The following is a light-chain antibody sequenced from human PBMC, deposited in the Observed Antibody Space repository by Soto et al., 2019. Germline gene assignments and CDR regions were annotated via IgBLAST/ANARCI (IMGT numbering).Light chain of an antibody. CDR2: LGS. Sequence: DIVMTQSPLSLPVTPGEPASISCRSSQSLLDSNGNSRFNWYLQKPGQSPQLLIYLGSNRASGVXDMXSGSGSGTDFTLKITRVEAEDVGVYYCMQALQTPLTFGQGTRLEIK. CDR3: MQALQTPLT. CDR1: QSLLDSNGNSR. V-gene: IGKV2-28*01. J-gene: IGKJ5*01.